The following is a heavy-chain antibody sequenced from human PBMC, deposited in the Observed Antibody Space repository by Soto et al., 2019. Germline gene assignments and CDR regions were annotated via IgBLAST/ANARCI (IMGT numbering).Heavy chain of an antibody. J-gene: IGHJ6*02. CDR1: GGSISGYY. V-gene: IGHV4-59*08. Sequence: SETLSLTCTVSGGSISGYYWSWIRQPPGKGLEWIGYMYNTGSTVYNPSFKSRVTISVDTSKNQFSLKLSSVTAADTAVYYCARHKGGYYSGVDVWGQGTTVTVSS. CDR3: ARHKGGYYSGVDV. CDR2: MYNTGST. D-gene: IGHD3-16*01.